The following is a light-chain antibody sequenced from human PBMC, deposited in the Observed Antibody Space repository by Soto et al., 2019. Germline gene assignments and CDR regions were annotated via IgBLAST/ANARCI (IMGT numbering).Light chain of an antibody. CDR1: QTVRNNY. J-gene: IGKJ5*01. CDR2: DAS. CDR3: HQYGTSPAT. V-gene: IGKV3-20*01. Sequence: EFVLTQSPGTLSLSPGERATLSCRASQTVRNNYLAWYQQKPGQAPRLLIYDASSRATGIPGRFSGGGSGTDFTLTISRLEPEDFAVFYCHQYGTSPATFGQGTRLEI.